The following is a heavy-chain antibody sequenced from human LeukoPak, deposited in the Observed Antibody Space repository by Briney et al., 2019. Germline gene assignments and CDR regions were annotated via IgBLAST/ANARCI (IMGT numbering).Heavy chain of an antibody. Sequence: PGGSLRLSCAASGFTFSSYAMHWVRQAPGKGLEWVAVISYDGSNKYYADSVKGRFTISRDNSKNTLYLQMNSLRAEDTAVYYCAKVPYQLLYFDYWGQGTLVTVSS. CDR2: ISYDGSNK. CDR3: AKVPYQLLYFDY. D-gene: IGHD2-2*02. J-gene: IGHJ4*02. V-gene: IGHV3-30-3*01. CDR1: GFTFSSYA.